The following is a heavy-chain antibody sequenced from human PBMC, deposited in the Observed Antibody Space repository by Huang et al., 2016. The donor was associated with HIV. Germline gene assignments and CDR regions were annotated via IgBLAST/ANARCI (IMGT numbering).Heavy chain of an antibody. V-gene: IGHV1-69*01. Sequence: QVQLVQSGAEVKKPGSSVKVSCRASGGTFSSCGISWVRQAPGQVLEWMGGIIPIFGTPNYAQKCQGRVTITADESTSTAYMELSSLRSEDTAVYYCARWEAAADNNWFDPWGQGTLVTVSS. CDR1: GGTFSSCG. CDR3: ARWEAAADNNWFDP. CDR2: IIPIFGTP. D-gene: IGHD6-13*01. J-gene: IGHJ5*02.